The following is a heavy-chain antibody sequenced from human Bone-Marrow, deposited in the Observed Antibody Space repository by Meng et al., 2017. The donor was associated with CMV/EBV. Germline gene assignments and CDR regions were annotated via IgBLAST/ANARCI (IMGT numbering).Heavy chain of an antibody. CDR2: ISSRSSYI. CDR1: GFTFSSYS. V-gene: IGHV3-21*01. J-gene: IGHJ3*02. Sequence: GGSLRLSCAASGFTFSSYSMNWVRQAPGKGLEWVSSISSRSSYIYYADSVKGRFTISRDNAKNSLYLQMNSLRAEDTAVYYCARLYCSSTSWYMGYRAFDIWGQGTMVTVSS. CDR3: ARLYCSSTSWYMGYRAFDI. D-gene: IGHD2-2*02.